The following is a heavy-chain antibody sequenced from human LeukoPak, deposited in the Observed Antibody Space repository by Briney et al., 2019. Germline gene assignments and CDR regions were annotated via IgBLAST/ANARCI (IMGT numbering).Heavy chain of an antibody. D-gene: IGHD2-8*01. CDR1: GFTFNKFA. CDR3: AKVSVGPLSRPTHVALYYGMDV. CDR2: IGSSGTTI. V-gene: IGHV3-23*01. J-gene: IGHJ6*02. Sequence: GGSLRLSCEASGFTFNKFAMSWVRQAPGKGPEWVAGIGSSGTTIFYAASVKGRCSVSRDNSKNTVDLEMNSLRAEDTAIYYCAKVSVGPLSRPTHVALYYGMDVWGQGITVIVSS.